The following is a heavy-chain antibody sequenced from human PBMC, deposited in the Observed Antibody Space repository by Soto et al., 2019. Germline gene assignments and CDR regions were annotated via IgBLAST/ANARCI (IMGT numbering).Heavy chain of an antibody. CDR2: INHSGST. J-gene: IGHJ4*02. V-gene: IGHV4-34*01. CDR1: GGSFSGYY. CDR3: ANYEVGTMFDY. Sequence: PSETLSLTCAVYGGSFSGYYWSWIRQPPGKGLEWIGEINHSGSTNYNPSLKSRVSISVDTSKSQFSLRLNSVTAADTAVYYCANYEVGTMFDYWGQGTLVTVSS. D-gene: IGHD5-12*01.